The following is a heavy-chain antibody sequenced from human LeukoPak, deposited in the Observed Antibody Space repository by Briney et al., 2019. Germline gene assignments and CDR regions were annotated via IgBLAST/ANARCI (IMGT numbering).Heavy chain of an antibody. Sequence: GGSLRLSCAASGFTVSSNYMSWVRQAPGKGLEWVSVIYSGGSTYYADSVKGRFTISRDNSKNTLSLQMTSLRAEDTAVYYCAKDYDFWSGYYPLWGQGTLVTVSS. J-gene: IGHJ4*02. CDR1: GFTVSSNY. D-gene: IGHD3-3*01. CDR2: IYSGGST. V-gene: IGHV3-53*01. CDR3: AKDYDFWSGYYPL.